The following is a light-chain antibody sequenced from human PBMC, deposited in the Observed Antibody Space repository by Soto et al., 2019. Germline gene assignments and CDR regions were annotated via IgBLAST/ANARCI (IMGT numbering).Light chain of an antibody. CDR1: QSVNNN. J-gene: IGKJ5*01. V-gene: IGKV3-15*01. Sequence: EKVMTQSPATLSVTPGDRVTLSCRASQSVNNNLAWYQQKPGQSPRLLIYGASTRATGIPARFSGSGSGTVFTLTITSLQSEDFAVYYCQHYDSRPLTFGQGTRLEIK. CDR2: GAS. CDR3: QHYDSRPLT.